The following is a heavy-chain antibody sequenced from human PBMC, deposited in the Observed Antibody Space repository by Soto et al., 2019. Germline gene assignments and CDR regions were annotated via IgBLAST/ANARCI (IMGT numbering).Heavy chain of an antibody. CDR2: FYASGYT. Sequence: SETLSLTCAVSGGSISNYYWSWIRQPAGKGLEWIGRFYASGYTNYNPSLKSRVTMSLDISKNQFSLRLSSVTAADTAVYYCARGNQVAMSGYWGQGTLVTVSS. CDR3: ARGNQVAMSGY. V-gene: IGHV4-4*07. J-gene: IGHJ4*02. CDR1: GGSISNYY.